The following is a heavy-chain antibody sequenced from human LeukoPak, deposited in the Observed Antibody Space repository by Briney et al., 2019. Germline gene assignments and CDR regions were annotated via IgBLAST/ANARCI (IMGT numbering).Heavy chain of an antibody. J-gene: IGHJ6*03. CDR2: IRYDGSNK. V-gene: IGHV3-30*02. CDR3: AKRLAAAPYYYYYMDD. CDR1: GFTFSSYA. D-gene: IGHD6-13*01. Sequence: GGSLRLSCAASGFTFSSYAMHWVRQAPGKGLEWVAFIRYDGSNKYYADSVKGRFTVSRDNSKNTLYLEMNSLRAEDTAVYYCAKRLAAAPYYYYYMDDWGKGTTVTVAS.